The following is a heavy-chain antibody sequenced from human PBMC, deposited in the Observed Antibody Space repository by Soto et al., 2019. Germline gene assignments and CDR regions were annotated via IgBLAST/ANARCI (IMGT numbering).Heavy chain of an antibody. J-gene: IGHJ3*02. CDR1: GGSISSSSYY. V-gene: IGHV4-39*01. D-gene: IGHD6-6*01. CDR2: IYYSGST. Sequence: PSETLSLTCTVSGGSISSSSYYWGWIRQPPGKGLEWIGSIYYSGSTYYNPSLKSRVTISVDTSKNQFSLKLSSVTAADTAVYYCARGRAARGFSDAFDIWGQGTMVTVSS. CDR3: ARGRAARGFSDAFDI.